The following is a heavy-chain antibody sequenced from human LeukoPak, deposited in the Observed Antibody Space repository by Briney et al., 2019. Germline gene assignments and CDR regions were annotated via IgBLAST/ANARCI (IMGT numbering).Heavy chain of an antibody. CDR2: ISSSSSTI. CDR1: GFTFSSYS. J-gene: IGHJ4*02. D-gene: IGHD3-3*01. CDR3: ARDNDFWSGQMGYFDY. Sequence: GGSLRLSCAASGFTFSSYSMNWVRQAPGKGLEWVSYISSSSSTIYYADSVKGRFTISRDNAKNSLYLQMNSLRAEDTAVYYCARDNDFWSGQMGYFDYWGQGTLVTVSS. V-gene: IGHV3-48*01.